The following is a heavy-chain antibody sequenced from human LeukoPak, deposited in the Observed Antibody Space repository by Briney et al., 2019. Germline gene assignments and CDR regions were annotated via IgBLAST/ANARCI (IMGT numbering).Heavy chain of an antibody. CDR1: GYTFPDYG. J-gene: IGHJ4*02. Sequence: ASVRVSCKASGYTFPDYGISWVRQAPGQGVEWVGCISGYNGHSNYAQKFQGRVTMTTDTSTSTVYMELRTLRSDDTAVYYCARDQNIAGPPDYWGQGTLVTVSS. D-gene: IGHD6-13*01. CDR3: ARDQNIAGPPDY. V-gene: IGHV1-18*01. CDR2: ISGYNGHS.